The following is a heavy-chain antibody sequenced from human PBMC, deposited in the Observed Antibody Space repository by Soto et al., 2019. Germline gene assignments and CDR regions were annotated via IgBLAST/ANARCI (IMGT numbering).Heavy chain of an antibody. V-gene: IGHV3-15*07. J-gene: IGHJ4*02. CDR2: IKSKTDGGTT. CDR1: GFTFSNVW. Sequence: EVQLVESGGGLVKPGGSLRLSCAASGFTFSNVWMNWVRQAPGKGLEWVGRIKSKTDGGTTDYAAPGKGRFTISRDDSNNTLYLQMNSLKTEDTAVYYCTPLALKYSSGWYEFSDWGQGTLVTVSS. CDR3: TPLALKYSSGWYEFSD. D-gene: IGHD6-19*01.